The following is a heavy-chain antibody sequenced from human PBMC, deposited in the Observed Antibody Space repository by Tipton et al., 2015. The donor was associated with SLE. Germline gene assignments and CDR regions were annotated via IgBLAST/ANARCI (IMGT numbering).Heavy chain of an antibody. CDR2: SHQSGTT. CDR1: GGSFSGYY. Sequence: TLSLTCAVYGGSFSGYYWSWIRQPPGKGLEWIGESHQSGTTNYHLSFKSRVTISVDTSKNQFSLRLSSVTAADTAVYYCARPGEAYSWDAFDIWGQGTMVTVSS. D-gene: IGHD2-21*01. V-gene: IGHV4-34*01. J-gene: IGHJ3*02. CDR3: ARPGEAYSWDAFDI.